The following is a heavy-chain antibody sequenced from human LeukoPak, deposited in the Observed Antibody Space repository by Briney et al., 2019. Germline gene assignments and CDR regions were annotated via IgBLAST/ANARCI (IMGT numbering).Heavy chain of an antibody. V-gene: IGHV1-2*02. CDR1: GYTYTGYY. CDR3: VWFGELSTLGY. CDR2: INPNSGGT. D-gene: IGHD3-10*01. Sequence: ASVKVSCKASGYTYTGYYMHWVRQAPGQGLEWMGWINPNSGGTNYAQKFQGRVTMTRDTSTSTVYMELSSLRSEDTAVYYCVWFGELSTLGYWGQGTLVTVSS. J-gene: IGHJ4*02.